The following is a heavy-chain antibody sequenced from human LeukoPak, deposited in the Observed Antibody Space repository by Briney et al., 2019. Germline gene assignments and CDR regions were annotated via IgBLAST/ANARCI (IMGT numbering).Heavy chain of an antibody. D-gene: IGHD3-10*01. CDR3: ARQLRELFAYYYYMDV. CDR1: GYSISSGTYY. V-gene: IGHV4-61*02. CDR2: ISTSGST. J-gene: IGHJ6*03. Sequence: KPSETLSLTCTVSGYSISSGTYYWTWIRQPAGKGLEWIERISTSGSTNYNPSLKSRVTISLDTSKNQFSLKLSSVTAADTAVYYCARQLRELFAYYYYMDVWGKGTTVTISS.